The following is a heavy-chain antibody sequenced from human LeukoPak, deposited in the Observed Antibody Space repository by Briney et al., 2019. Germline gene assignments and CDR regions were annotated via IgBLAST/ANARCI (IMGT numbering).Heavy chain of an antibody. CDR2: IYFGGTA. Sequence: PSETLSLTCSVSGDYISSYYWTWIRQSPGKGLEWIGQIYFGGTANYNPTFKSRVTMSGGTSTNRFSLRLSSVTAADAAVYYCARKGYGVGGPLDYWGQGTLVTVSS. D-gene: IGHD4-17*01. V-gene: IGHV4-59*08. CDR3: ARKGYGVGGPLDY. CDR1: GDYISSYY. J-gene: IGHJ4*02.